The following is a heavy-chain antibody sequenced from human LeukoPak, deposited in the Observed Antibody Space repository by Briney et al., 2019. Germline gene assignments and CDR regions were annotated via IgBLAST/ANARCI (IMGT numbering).Heavy chain of an antibody. D-gene: IGHD6-19*01. CDR2: ISDTSTYI. Sequence: PGGSLRLSCAASGFTFSGYSMNWVRQAPGKGLEWVSSISDTSTYIYYADSVKGRFTISRDSAKNSLYLQMNSLTADDTAFYYCARGGYSSSWGDFDYWGQGTLVTVSS. CDR1: GFTFSGYS. J-gene: IGHJ4*02. V-gene: IGHV3-21*01. CDR3: ARGGYSSSWGDFDY.